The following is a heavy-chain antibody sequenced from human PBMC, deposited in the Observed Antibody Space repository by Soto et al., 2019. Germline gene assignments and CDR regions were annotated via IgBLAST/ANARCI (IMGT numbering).Heavy chain of an antibody. V-gene: IGHV3-64D*06. CDR2: LSSNGIGT. CDR1: GFTVSSFG. CDR3: VKDMGQAAVGIRYPYGLDA. D-gene: IGHD6-13*01. J-gene: IGHJ6*02. Sequence: GGSLRLSCSVSGFTVSSFGMHWVRQAPGKGLEHVSTLSSNGIGTYYADSVKGRFTFSRDTSKNTLYLQMSSLRTEDTAVYYCVKDMGQAAVGIRYPYGLDARGLGTTVTVSS.